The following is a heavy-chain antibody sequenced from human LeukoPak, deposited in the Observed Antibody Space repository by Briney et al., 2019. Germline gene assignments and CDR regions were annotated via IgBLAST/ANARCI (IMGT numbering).Heavy chain of an antibody. D-gene: IGHD5-12*01. V-gene: IGHV1-46*01. J-gene: IGHJ4*02. CDR3: ASGGYDWDAYDY. CDR2: INPGGGDT. Sequence: GASAKVSCKASGNSCIHWVRQAPGQGLAWMGMINPGGGDTSYAQKFQGRVTLTRDTSTTIVYMELSSLRSEDTAVYVCASGGYDWDAYDYWGQGTPVTVSS. CDR1: GNSC.